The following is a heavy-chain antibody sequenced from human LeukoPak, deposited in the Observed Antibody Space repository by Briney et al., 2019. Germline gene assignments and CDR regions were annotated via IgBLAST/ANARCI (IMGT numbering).Heavy chain of an antibody. CDR3: AKDRLWFGELSGAFDI. V-gene: IGHV3-30*02. J-gene: IGHJ3*02. CDR1: GFTFSSYG. CDR2: IRFDGNNK. Sequence: GGSLRLSCAPSGFTFSSYGMHWVRQAPGKGLEWVAFIRFDGNNKYYADSVKGRFTISRDNSKNTLYLQMTSLRAEDTALYYCAKDRLWFGELSGAFDIWGQGTMVTVSS. D-gene: IGHD3-10*01.